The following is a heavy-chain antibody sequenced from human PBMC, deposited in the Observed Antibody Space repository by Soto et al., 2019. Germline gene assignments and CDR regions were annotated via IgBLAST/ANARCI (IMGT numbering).Heavy chain of an antibody. Sequence: PGESLKISCKGSGYSFTSYWIGWVRQMPGKGLEWMGIIYPGDSDTRYSPSFQGQVTISADKSISTAYLQWSSLKASDTAMYYCARQGRPHRGYSYGPFSARPGRYMDVWGKGTTVTVSS. CDR2: IYPGDSDT. V-gene: IGHV5-51*01. D-gene: IGHD5-18*01. CDR3: ARQGRPHRGYSYGPFSARPGRYMDV. J-gene: IGHJ6*03. CDR1: GYSFTSYW.